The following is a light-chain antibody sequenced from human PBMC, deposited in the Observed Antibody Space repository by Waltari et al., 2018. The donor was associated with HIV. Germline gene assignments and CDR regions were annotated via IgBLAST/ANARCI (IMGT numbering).Light chain of an antibody. CDR2: DAS. Sequence: EVVFTQSPATLSLSPGERATLSCRASESVSSDLAWIQQRPGQAPRLLIYDASNRATGVPARFTGSGSGTDFTLTISSLQPEDFAFYFCQQRSNWPPLTFGGGTK. CDR1: ESVSSD. V-gene: IGKV3-11*01. J-gene: IGKJ4*01. CDR3: QQRSNWPPLT.